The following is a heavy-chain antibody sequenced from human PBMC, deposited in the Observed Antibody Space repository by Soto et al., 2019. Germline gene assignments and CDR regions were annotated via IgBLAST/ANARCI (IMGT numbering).Heavy chain of an antibody. CDR1: GDSISSGDYY. V-gene: IGHV4-30-4*01. CDR2: IYYSGNT. CDR3: ARDKITGLFDY. J-gene: IGHJ4*02. D-gene: IGHD2-8*02. Sequence: SETLSLTCTVSGDSISSGDYYWSWIRQPPGKGLEWIGCIYYSGNTYYNPSLKRRFSISVDTSKNQFSLKLTSVTAADTAVYYCARDKITGLFDYWGQGTLVTVSS.